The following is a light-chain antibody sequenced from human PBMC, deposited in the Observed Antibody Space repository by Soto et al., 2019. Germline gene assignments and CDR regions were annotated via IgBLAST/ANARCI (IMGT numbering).Light chain of an antibody. Sequence: EVVMTQSPATLSLSPGEGATLSCRASQSVHINLAWYQQKPGQAPRLLIYGASTRATGIPARFSGSGSGTEFTLTISSLQSEDFAVYYCQQYNNWPLTFGQGTKV. CDR2: GAS. J-gene: IGKJ1*01. CDR3: QQYNNWPLT. V-gene: IGKV3-15*01. CDR1: QSVHIN.